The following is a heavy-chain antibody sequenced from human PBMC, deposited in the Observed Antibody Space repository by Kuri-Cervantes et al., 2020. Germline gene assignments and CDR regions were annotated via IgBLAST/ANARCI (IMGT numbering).Heavy chain of an antibody. Sequence: SVKVSCKASGYTFTSYGISWVRQAPGQGLEWMGGTIPIFGTANYAQKFQGRVTITADESTSTAYMELSSLRSEDTAVYYCARDQEGAWIQLVYWGQGTLVTVSS. CDR3: ARDQEGAWIQLVY. CDR1: GYTFTSYG. CDR2: TIPIFGTA. D-gene: IGHD5-18*01. J-gene: IGHJ4*02. V-gene: IGHV1-69*13.